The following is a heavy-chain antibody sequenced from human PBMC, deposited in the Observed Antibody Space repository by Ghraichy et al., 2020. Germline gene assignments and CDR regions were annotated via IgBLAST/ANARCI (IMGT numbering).Heavy chain of an antibody. CDR3: VRIVYCTTVRCDRDYWHFDL. CDR2: TRNRANSYAS. CDR1: GFTFTDHY. J-gene: IGHJ2*01. D-gene: IGHD2-8*01. V-gene: IGHV3-72*01. Sequence: GGSLRLSCVASGFTFTDHYMDWVRQAPGKGLEWVGFTRNRANSYASEYAASVRGRFTISRDESRNSLYLQMSSLRTEDTAVYYCVRIVYCTTVRCDRDYWHFDLWGRGTLVTVSS.